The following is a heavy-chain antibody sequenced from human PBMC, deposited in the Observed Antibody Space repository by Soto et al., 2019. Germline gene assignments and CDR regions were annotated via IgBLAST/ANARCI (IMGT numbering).Heavy chain of an antibody. Sequence: GGSLRLSCAASGFTFSSYWMTWVRQAPGKGLEWVANIKEDGSDKYYVDPVKGRFTISRDNAKNSLYLQMNSLRAEDTAVYFCAKGKWEPPDGADYWGQGTTVTVSS. CDR2: IKEDGSDK. J-gene: IGHJ4*02. CDR3: AKGKWEPPDGADY. CDR1: GFTFSSYW. V-gene: IGHV3-7*01. D-gene: IGHD1-26*01.